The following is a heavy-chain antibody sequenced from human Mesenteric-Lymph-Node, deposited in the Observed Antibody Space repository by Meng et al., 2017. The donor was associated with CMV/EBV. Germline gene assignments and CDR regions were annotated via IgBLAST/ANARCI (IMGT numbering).Heavy chain of an antibody. CDR1: GFTFSSYA. Sequence: GESLKISCAASGFTFSSYAMHWVRQAPGKGLEWVAVISYDGSNKYYADSVKGRFSISRDNSQNTVYLQMNSLRVEDTAVYYCVRDDWDCWGQGTLVTVSS. CDR3: VRDDWDC. J-gene: IGHJ4*02. D-gene: IGHD3-9*01. CDR2: ISYDGSNK. V-gene: IGHV3-30*14.